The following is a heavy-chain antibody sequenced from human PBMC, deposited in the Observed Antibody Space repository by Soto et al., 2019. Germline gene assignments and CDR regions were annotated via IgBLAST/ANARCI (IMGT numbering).Heavy chain of an antibody. CDR3: ARGTGGWYFDY. D-gene: IGHD6-19*01. Sequence: SETLSLTCTVSDGSISSYYWSWIRQPPGKGLEWVGYIHYSGSTNYNPSLKSRVTISVDTSKNKFSLNLSSVTAADTAVYFCARGTGGWYFDYWGQGILVTVSS. V-gene: IGHV4-59*01. CDR1: DGSISSYY. CDR2: IHYSGST. J-gene: IGHJ4*02.